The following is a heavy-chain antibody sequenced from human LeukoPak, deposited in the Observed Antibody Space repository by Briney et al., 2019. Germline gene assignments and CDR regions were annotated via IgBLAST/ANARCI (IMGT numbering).Heavy chain of an antibody. D-gene: IGHD3-22*01. J-gene: IGHJ6*02. CDR3: AREITMIVVVTNYGMDV. CDR1: GDSVSSNSAA. V-gene: IGHV6-1*01. CDR2: TYYGSKWYN. Sequence: SQTLSLTCAISGDSVSSNSAAWNWIRQSPSRGLEWLGRTYYGSKWYNDYAVSVKSRITINPDTSKNQFSLQLNSVTPEDTAVYYCAREITMIVVVTNYGMDVWGQGTTVTVSS.